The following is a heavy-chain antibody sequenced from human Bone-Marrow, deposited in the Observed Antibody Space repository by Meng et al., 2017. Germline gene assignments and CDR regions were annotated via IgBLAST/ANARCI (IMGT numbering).Heavy chain of an antibody. Sequence: QVQLQQSGAGLLKPSETLYLPCVVSGGSFRYYYWSWIRQPPGKGLEWIGEINHSGSTNYNPSLEGRATISVDTSQNNLSLRLSSVTAADSAVYYCARGPTTMAHDFDYWGQGTLVTVSS. CDR3: ARGPTTMAHDFDY. CDR1: GGSFRYYY. D-gene: IGHD4-11*01. V-gene: IGHV4-34*01. J-gene: IGHJ4*02. CDR2: INHSGST.